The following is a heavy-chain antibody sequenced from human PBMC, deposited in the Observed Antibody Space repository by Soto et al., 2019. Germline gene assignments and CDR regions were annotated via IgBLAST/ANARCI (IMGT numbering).Heavy chain of an antibody. J-gene: IGHJ4*02. Sequence: QVQLVQSGAEVKKPGASVKVSCKASVYTFTSYAIHWVRQDPGQRLEWMGWINAGNGHTKYSQKFQDRVTITRDTSASTADMELSSLRSEDTAVYYCARDLGGWPDYWGQGTLVTVSS. CDR1: VYTFTSYA. D-gene: IGHD6-19*01. CDR2: INAGNGHT. CDR3: ARDLGGWPDY. V-gene: IGHV1-3*01.